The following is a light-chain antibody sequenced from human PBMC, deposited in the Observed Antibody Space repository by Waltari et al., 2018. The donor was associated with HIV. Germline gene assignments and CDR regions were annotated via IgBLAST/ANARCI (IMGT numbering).Light chain of an antibody. CDR3: QVWDTFSEHRV. Sequence: LTQAPSVSVAPGQTARIICEGNNIGSKSVHWYQKKTGQAPTVVVQHDSDRTSEIPARFYGSNSENTATLTLSGVEAGDEADYDCQVWDTFSEHRVFGWGTKLTVL. J-gene: IGLJ3*02. CDR2: HDS. CDR1: NIGSKS. V-gene: IGLV3-21*02.